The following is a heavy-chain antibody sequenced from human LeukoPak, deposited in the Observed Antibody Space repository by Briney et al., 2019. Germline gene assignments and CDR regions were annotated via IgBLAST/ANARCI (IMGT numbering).Heavy chain of an antibody. J-gene: IGHJ4*02. CDR3: ARVDWGVPAGSLDY. Sequence: PGGSLRLSCVASGFSGSRSYMTWDRQAPGKGLERVSIIYSGGSTYYADSVKGRFSISRDTSKNTLNLQMSSLRAEDTAVYYCARVDWGVPAGSLDYWGQGTLVTVSS. CDR1: GFSGSRSY. V-gene: IGHV3-53*01. CDR2: IYSGGST. D-gene: IGHD2-2*01.